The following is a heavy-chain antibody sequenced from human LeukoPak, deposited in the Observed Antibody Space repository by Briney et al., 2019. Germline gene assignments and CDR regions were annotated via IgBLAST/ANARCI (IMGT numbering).Heavy chain of an antibody. Sequence: PSETLSLTCTVYGDSVYDYYWNWIRQPPGRGLEWIDYIYYSGSTDYNPSLKSRVTMSLDTYKNQFSLEPPYLTAQDTVVYYCARGGGRGSSAFDVWGQGTMVIVSA. D-gene: IGHD3-10*01. V-gene: IGHV4-59*02. CDR3: ARGGGRGSSAFDV. J-gene: IGHJ3*01. CDR2: IYYSGST. CDR1: GDSVYDYY.